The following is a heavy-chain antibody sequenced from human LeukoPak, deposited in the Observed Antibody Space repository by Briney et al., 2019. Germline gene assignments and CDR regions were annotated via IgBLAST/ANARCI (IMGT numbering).Heavy chain of an antibody. CDR3: ASRAAVGTADY. Sequence: GGSLGLSCAASGFTFSSYAMSWVRQAPGKELEWVSAISGSGGSTYYADSVKGSFTISRDNSKNILYLQMNSLRAEDTAVYYCASRAAVGTADYWGQGTLVTVS. J-gene: IGHJ4*02. V-gene: IGHV3-23*01. CDR2: ISGSGGST. CDR1: GFTFSSYA. D-gene: IGHD6-13*01.